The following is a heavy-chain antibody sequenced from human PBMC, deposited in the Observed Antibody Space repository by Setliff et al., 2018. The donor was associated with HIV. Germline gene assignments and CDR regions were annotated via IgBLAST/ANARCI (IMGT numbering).Heavy chain of an antibody. CDR3: ARDKAVNSWSGYYTPTYMDV. CDR2: IKTQPSNYAT. Sequence: QSGGSLRLSCAASGFPFSGSAIHWVRRASGKGLEWVGRIKTQPSNYATAYGASMENRFTISRDDSKSTAYLQLSSPRAEDTAMYYCARDKAVNSWSGYYTPTYMDVWGKGTMVTVSS. CDR1: GFPFSGSA. D-gene: IGHD3-3*01. J-gene: IGHJ6*03. V-gene: IGHV3-73*01.